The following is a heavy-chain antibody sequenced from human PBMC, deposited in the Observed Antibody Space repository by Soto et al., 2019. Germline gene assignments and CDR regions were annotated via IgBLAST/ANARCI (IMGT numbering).Heavy chain of an antibody. D-gene: IGHD3-22*01. J-gene: IGHJ4*02. Sequence: QEQLVQSGAEVKKSGSSVKVSCKDTGGLFSSYAVSWVRQAPGQGLEWMGGIIPVFDTVYYAQKFQGSVTVPADESTNTAYMELSSLRSEDTAMYYCARGGSGYVWFNEFWGQGTLVTVSS. V-gene: IGHV1-69*01. CDR1: GGLFSSYA. CDR2: IIPVFDTV. CDR3: ARGGSGYVWFNEF.